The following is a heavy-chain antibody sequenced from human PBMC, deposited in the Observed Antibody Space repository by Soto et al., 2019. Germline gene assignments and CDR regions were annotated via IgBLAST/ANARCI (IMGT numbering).Heavy chain of an antibody. CDR1: GFTFSSYG. D-gene: IGHD3-22*01. V-gene: IGHV3-33*01. CDR2: IWYDGSNK. Sequence: GGSLRLSCAASGFTFSSYGMHWVRQAPGKGLEWVAIIWYDGSNKYYADSVKGRFTISRENSKNTLYLQMNSLRAEDTAVYYCARGKDSSGYYWDYWGQGTLVTVSS. CDR3: ARGKDSSGYYWDY. J-gene: IGHJ4*02.